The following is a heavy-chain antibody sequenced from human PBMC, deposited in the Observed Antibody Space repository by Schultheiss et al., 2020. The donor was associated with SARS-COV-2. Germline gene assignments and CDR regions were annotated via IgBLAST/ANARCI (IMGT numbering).Heavy chain of an antibody. CDR1: GGSISSYY. CDR3: AKDDVVVVPAASYYYGMDV. D-gene: IGHD2-2*01. J-gene: IGHJ6*02. CDR2: IYYSGST. Sequence: SQTLSLTCTVSGGSISSYYWSWIRQHPGKGLEWIGYIYYSGSTYYNPSLKSRVTISVDTSKNQFSLKLRSVSAADTAVYYCAKDDVVVVPAASYYYGMDVWGQGTTVTVSS. V-gene: IGHV4-59*12.